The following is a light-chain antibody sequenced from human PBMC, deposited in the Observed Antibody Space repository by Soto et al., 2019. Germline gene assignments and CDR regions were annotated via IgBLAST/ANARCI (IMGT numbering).Light chain of an antibody. CDR3: QQYYSTPPT. CDR2: WAS. J-gene: IGKJ2*01. V-gene: IGKV4-1*01. Sequence: DIVMTQSPDSLAVSLGERATINCKSSQSVLYSSNNKNYLAGYQQKPGQPPKLLIYWASTRASGVPHRFSGSGSGKDFTLPVSSLQAEDVAVYYCQQYYSTPPTFGQGTKLEIK. CDR1: QSVLYSSNNKNY.